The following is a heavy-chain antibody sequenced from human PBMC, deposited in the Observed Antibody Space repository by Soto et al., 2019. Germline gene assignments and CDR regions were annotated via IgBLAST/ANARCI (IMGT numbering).Heavy chain of an antibody. D-gene: IGHD2-15*01. CDR2: IDWDDDK. V-gene: IGHV2-70*04. CDR3: ARIRHCSGGSCYSEGWFDP. J-gene: IGHJ5*02. Sequence: FGPTLVNPTQTLTLTCTFSGFSLSTSGMRVSWIRQPPGKALEWLARIDWDDDKFYSTSLKTRLTISKDTSKNQVVLTMTNMDPVDTATYYCARIRHCSGGSCYSEGWFDPWGQGTLVTVSS. CDR1: GFSLSTSGMR.